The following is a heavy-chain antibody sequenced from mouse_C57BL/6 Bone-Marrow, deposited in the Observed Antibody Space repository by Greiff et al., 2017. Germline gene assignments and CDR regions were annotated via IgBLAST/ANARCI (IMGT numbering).Heavy chain of an antibody. Sequence: EVKLMESGGGLVKPGGSLKLSCAASGFTFSDYGMHWVRQAPEKGLEWVAYISSGSSTIYYADTVKGRFTIARDNAKNTLFLQRTSLRSEDTAMYYCARRTRLAYWGQGTLVTVSA. V-gene: IGHV5-17*01. CDR1: GFTFSDYG. CDR3: ARRTRLAY. J-gene: IGHJ3*01. CDR2: ISSGSSTI.